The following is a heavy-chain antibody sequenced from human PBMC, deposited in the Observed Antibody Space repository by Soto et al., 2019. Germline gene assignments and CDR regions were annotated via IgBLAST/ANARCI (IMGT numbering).Heavy chain of an antibody. V-gene: IGHV4-59*08. J-gene: IGHJ4*02. D-gene: IGHD3-10*01. CDR3: ARHRDGLLWFGGFDY. Sequence: SETLSLTCTVSGGSISSYYWSWIRQPPGKGLEWIGYIYYSGSTNYNPSLKSRVTISVDTSKNQFSLKLSSVTAADTAVYYCARHRDGLLWFGGFDYWGQGTLVTVSS. CDR2: IYYSGST. CDR1: GGSISSYY.